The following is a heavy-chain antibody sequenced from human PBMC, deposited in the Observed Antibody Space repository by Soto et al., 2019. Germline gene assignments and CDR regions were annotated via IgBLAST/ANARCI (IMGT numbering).Heavy chain of an antibody. CDR2: IIPIFGTA. CDR1: GGTFSSYT. D-gene: IGHD5-12*01. J-gene: IGHJ2*01. Sequence: QVQLVQSGAEVKKPGSSVTVSCKASGGTFSSYTISWVRQAPGQGLEWMGGIIPIFGTANYAQKFQGRVTXTXXXSXSTAYMELSSLRSEDTAVYYCARGNHRWLQLWYFDLWGRGTLFTVSS. CDR3: ARGNHRWLQLWYFDL. V-gene: IGHV1-69*05.